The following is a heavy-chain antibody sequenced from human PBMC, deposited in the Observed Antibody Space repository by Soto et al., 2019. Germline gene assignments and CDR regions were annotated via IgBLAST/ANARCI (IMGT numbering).Heavy chain of an antibody. CDR3: ARDIESVTAKHFFYYYAMDV. J-gene: IGHJ6*02. V-gene: IGHV1-18*01. D-gene: IGHD2-8*01. Sequence: AAVKVSCKASGFTFSNYGLNWVRQAPGQGLEWMGWVSANNGHTNYAQNLQGRVSMTTDTSTSTAYMELRGLTFDDTAVYYCARDIESVTAKHFFYYYAMDVWGQGTTVTVSS. CDR1: GFTFSNYG. CDR2: VSANNGHT.